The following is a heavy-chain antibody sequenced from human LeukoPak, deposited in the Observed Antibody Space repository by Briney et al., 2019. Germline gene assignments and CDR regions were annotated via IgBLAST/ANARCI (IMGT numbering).Heavy chain of an antibody. D-gene: IGHD2-15*01. Sequence: PGGSLRLSCAASGFTFSSYAMSGVRQAPGKGLEWGSAISGIGGSTYYADSVRGRFTISRDNSKNTLYLQMNSLRAEDTAVYYCAKELVVVVVAATHRYFDYWGQGTLVTVSS. J-gene: IGHJ4*02. CDR3: AKELVVVVVAATHRYFDY. CDR2: ISGIGGST. CDR1: GFTFSSYA. V-gene: IGHV3-23*01.